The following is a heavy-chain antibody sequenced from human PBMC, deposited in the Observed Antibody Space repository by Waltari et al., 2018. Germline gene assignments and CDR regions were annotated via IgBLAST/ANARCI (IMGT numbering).Heavy chain of an antibody. CDR3: VRGVAVAGNPNWFDP. J-gene: IGHJ5*02. V-gene: IGHV3-74*03. Sequence: EVQLVESGGGLVQPGGSLTLSCAASGFTFSTYWMHWVRQAPGKGPVGGSRFTGDVSDTESADAVKGRFTISRDNAKNTVYLQMNRLRAEDSAFYYCVRGVAVAGNPNWFDPWGQGTLVTVSS. CDR2: FTGDVSDT. CDR1: GFTFSTYW. D-gene: IGHD6-19*01.